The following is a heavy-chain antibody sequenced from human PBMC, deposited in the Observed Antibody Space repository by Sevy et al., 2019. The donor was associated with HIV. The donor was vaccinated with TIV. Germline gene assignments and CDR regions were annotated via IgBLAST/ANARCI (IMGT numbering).Heavy chain of an antibody. CDR3: ARESYGSGSYYFDY. D-gene: IGHD3-10*01. CDR1: GGSISSSTYY. Sequence: SETLSLTCTVSGGSISSSTYYWSWIRQFPGKGLEWIGYIYYSGSTYYNPSLKSRVTISVDTSKNQFSLKVSSVTAADTAVYYCARESYGSGSYYFDYWGQGTLVTVSS. J-gene: IGHJ4*02. V-gene: IGHV4-31*03. CDR2: IYYSGST.